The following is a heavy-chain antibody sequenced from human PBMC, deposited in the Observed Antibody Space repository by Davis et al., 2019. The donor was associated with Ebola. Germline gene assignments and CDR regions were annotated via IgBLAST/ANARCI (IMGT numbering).Heavy chain of an antibody. CDR1: GFTFSSYS. Sequence: PGGSLRLSCVASGFTFSSYSLNWVRQAPGKGLEWVSSIGSSSNYIYYADSVKGRFIISRDNAKNSLYLQMNGLRAEDTAVYYCARDPSYCSTTICQIYSIDYWGQGTLVTVSS. CDR3: ARDPSYCSTTICQIYSIDY. CDR2: IGSSSNYI. D-gene: IGHD2-2*01. V-gene: IGHV3-21*01. J-gene: IGHJ4*02.